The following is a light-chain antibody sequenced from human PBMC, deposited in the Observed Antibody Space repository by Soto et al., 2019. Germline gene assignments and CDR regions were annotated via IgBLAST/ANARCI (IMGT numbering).Light chain of an antibody. CDR1: QRVTTF. J-gene: IGKJ4*01. V-gene: IGKV3-11*01. CDR2: ETS. Sequence: EIVLTQSPATLSLSPGERGTLSCRSSQRVTTFLTWYQQKPGQAPRLLIYETSKRATGIPGRFSGSGSGTDFTLTISSLQPEDFAVYYCQQRDNWPLTFGGGTKVEIK. CDR3: QQRDNWPLT.